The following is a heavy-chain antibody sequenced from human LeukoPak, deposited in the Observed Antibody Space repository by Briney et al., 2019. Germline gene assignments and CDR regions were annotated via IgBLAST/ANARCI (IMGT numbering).Heavy chain of an antibody. CDR1: GGSFSGYY. D-gene: IGHD3-22*01. CDR3: ASYNSSDYYGFDY. Sequence: KPSETLSLTCAVYGGSFSGYYWSWIRHPPGKGLEWIGEINHSGSTNYNPSLKSRVTISVDTSKNQFSLKLSSVTAADTAVYYCASYNSSDYYGFDYWGQGTLVTLSS. V-gene: IGHV4-34*01. J-gene: IGHJ4*02. CDR2: INHSGST.